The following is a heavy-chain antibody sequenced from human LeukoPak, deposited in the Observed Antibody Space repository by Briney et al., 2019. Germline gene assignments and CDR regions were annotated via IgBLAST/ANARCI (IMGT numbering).Heavy chain of an antibody. V-gene: IGHV4-39*07. CDR1: GGSVSSTSYY. J-gene: IGHJ4*02. D-gene: IGHD3-22*01. CDR2: IYHSGST. CDR3: ARDGTYYYDSSGYGYTDY. Sequence: SETLSLTCSVSGGSVSSTSYYWSWIRQPPGKGLEWIGSIYHSGSTYYNPSLKSRVTISVDTSKNQFSLKLSSVTAADTAVYYCARDGTYYYDSSGYGYTDYWGQGTLVTVSS.